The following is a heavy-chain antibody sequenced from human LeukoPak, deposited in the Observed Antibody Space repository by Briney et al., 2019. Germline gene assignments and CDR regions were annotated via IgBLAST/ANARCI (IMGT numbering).Heavy chain of an antibody. Sequence: PSETLSLTCTVSGGSISSYYWSWIRQPPGKGLEWIGYIYYSGSTNYNPSLKSRVTISVDTSKNQFSLKLSSVTAADTAVYYCARHSFWGTAAAGTFWFDPWGQGTLVTVSS. J-gene: IGHJ5*02. V-gene: IGHV4-59*08. CDR2: IYYSGST. CDR1: GGSISSYY. D-gene: IGHD6-13*01. CDR3: ARHSFWGTAAAGTFWFDP.